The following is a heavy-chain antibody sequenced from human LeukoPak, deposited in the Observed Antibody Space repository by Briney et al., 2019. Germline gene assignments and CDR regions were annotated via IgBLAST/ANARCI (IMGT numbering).Heavy chain of an antibody. CDR3: ARVLVGVTALLGGGDY. CDR1: GFTSSSYE. V-gene: IGHV3-23*01. Sequence: GGSLRLSCAASGFTSSSYEMNWVRQAPGKGLEWVSVISGSGVSTYYADSVKGRFTISRDYSKNTLYLQMNSLRAEDTAVYYCARVLVGVTALLGGGDYWGQGILVTVSS. CDR2: ISGSGVST. D-gene: IGHD2-21*02. J-gene: IGHJ4*02.